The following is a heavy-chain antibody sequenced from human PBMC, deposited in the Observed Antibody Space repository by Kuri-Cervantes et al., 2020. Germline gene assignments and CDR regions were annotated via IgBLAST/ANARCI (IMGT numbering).Heavy chain of an antibody. Sequence: GGSLRLSCAASGFTFITYDMHWVRQAPGKGLEWVSAIGTGGDTHYPGSVKGRFTISRENAKKSLYLQMNSLRAGDTGVYYCARKGNYYGSGSYYWNWFDPWGQGTLVTVSS. CDR2: IGTGGDT. CDR3: ARKGNYYGSGSYYWNWFDP. D-gene: IGHD3-10*01. CDR1: GFTFITYD. V-gene: IGHV3-13*01. J-gene: IGHJ5*02.